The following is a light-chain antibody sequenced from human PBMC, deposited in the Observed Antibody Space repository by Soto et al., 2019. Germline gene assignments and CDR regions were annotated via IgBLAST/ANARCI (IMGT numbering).Light chain of an antibody. CDR3: QQYYDWLRT. V-gene: IGKV3-15*01. J-gene: IGKJ2*01. CDR2: GAS. CDR1: QSVSTN. Sequence: EIVTTQSPATLSVSPGERATLSCRASQSVSTNLAWYQQKPGQAPRLLIYGASTRATGIPARFSGSGSGTEFTLTISSLQSEDFAVYYCQQYYDWLRTFGQGAKLEIK.